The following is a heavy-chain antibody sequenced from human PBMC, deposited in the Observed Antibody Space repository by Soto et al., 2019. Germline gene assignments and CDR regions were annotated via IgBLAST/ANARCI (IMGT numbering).Heavy chain of an antibody. CDR1: GGSISSSSYY. V-gene: IGHV4-39*01. CDR3: ARHNQTNDILTGYYQYYFDY. Sequence: PSETLSLTCTVSGGSISSSSYYWGWIRQPPGKGLEWIGSIYYSGSTYYNPSLKSRVTISVDTSKNQFSLKLSSVTAADTAVYYCARHNQTNDILTGYYQYYFDYWGQGTLVTVSS. J-gene: IGHJ4*02. D-gene: IGHD3-9*01. CDR2: IYYSGST.